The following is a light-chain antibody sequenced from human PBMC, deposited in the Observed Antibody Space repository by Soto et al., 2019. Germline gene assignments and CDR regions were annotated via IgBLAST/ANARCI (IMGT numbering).Light chain of an antibody. V-gene: IGKV1-5*01. CDR1: QSISSS. CDR2: DAS. Sequence: DIQMTQSPSTLSASVGDGVTITCRASQSISSSLAWYQQKPGKAPKFLIYDASSLESGVPSRFSGSGSGTEFTLTITSLQPDDFATYYCQQYNSYPFTFGQGTKLEIK. CDR3: QQYNSYPFT. J-gene: IGKJ2*01.